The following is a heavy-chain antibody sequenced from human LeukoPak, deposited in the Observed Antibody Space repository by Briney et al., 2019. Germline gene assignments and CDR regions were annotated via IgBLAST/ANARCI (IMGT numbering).Heavy chain of an antibody. J-gene: IGHJ3*02. CDR2: ISAYNGNT. CDR1: GYTFTSYG. Sequence: ASVKVSCKASGYTFTSYGISWVRQAPGQGLEWMGWISAYNGNTNYAQKLQGRVTMTTDTSTSTVYMELRSLRSDDTAVYYCASMNSLDAFDIWGQGTMVTVSS. V-gene: IGHV1-18*01. D-gene: IGHD2/OR15-2a*01. CDR3: ASMNSLDAFDI.